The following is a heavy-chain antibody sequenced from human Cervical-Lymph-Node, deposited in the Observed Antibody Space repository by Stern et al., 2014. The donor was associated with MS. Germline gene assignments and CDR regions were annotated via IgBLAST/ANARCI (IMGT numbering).Heavy chain of an antibody. J-gene: IGHJ4*02. Sequence: EVQLVESGGGLVQPGGSLRLSCAASGFTFNNYAMNWVRQAQGKGLEWVSAISPGGTYTYDADSVKGRFTISRDNSTNTVYLQMNSLRAEDSAVYYCAKDRRGDWGQGTLVTVSS. CDR1: GFTFNNYA. CDR2: ISPGGTYT. V-gene: IGHV3-23*04. D-gene: IGHD3-10*01. CDR3: AKDRRGD.